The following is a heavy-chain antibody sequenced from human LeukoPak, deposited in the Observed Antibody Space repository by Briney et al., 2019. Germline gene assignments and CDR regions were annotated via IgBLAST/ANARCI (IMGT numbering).Heavy chain of an antibody. V-gene: IGHV3-30*03. J-gene: IGHJ4*02. CDR3: ARGMWFGELLLPLDY. Sequence: GSLRLSCAASGFTFSSYGMHWVRQAPGKGLEWVAVISYDGSNKYYADSVKGRFTISRDNSKNTLYLQMNSLRAEDTAVYYCARGMWFGELLLPLDYWGQGTLVTVSS. CDR2: ISYDGSNK. CDR1: GFTFSSYG. D-gene: IGHD3-10*01.